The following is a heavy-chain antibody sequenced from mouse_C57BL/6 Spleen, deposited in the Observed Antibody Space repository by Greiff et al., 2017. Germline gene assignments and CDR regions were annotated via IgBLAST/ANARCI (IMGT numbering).Heavy chain of an antibody. CDR1: GYTFTSYW. V-gene: IGHV1-64*01. CDR3: ARGTTVRDYAMDY. CDR2: IHPNSGST. Sequence: QVQLQQPGAELVKPGASVKLSCKASGYTFTSYWMHWVKRRPGQGLGWIGMIHPNSGSTNYNEKFKSKATLTVDKSSSTAYMQLSSLTSEDSAVYYGARGTTVRDYAMDYWGQGTSVTVSS. J-gene: IGHJ4*01. D-gene: IGHD1-1*01.